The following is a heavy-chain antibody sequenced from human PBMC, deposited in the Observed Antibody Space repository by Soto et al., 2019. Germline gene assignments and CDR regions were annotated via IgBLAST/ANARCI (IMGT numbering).Heavy chain of an antibody. CDR1: GYTFTSYA. V-gene: IGHV1-3*01. D-gene: IGHD3-3*01. CDR3: ARAGFWSWFDP. J-gene: IGHJ5*02. Sequence: ASVKVSCKASGYTFTSYAMHWVLQAPGQRLEWMGWINAGNGNTKYSQKFQGRVTITRDTSASTAYMELSSLRSEDTAVYYCARAGFWSWFDPWGQGTLVTVSS. CDR2: INAGNGNT.